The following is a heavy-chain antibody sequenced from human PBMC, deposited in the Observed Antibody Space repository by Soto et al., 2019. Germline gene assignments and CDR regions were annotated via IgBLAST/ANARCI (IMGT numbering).Heavy chain of an antibody. V-gene: IGHV4-59*02. Sequence: VSLTCARSGGSVSSYYWRWNRQQPGKGLEWIGYIYYIGSTNYNPSLKSRVTMSVDTSRNQLSLNLTSVTAADTAVYYCARGYSPALGATRARVDWFAPLGQRTLVTVFS. J-gene: IGHJ5*02. CDR3: ARGYSPALGATRARVDWFAP. CDR1: GGSVSSYY. D-gene: IGHD1-26*01. CDR2: IYYIGST.